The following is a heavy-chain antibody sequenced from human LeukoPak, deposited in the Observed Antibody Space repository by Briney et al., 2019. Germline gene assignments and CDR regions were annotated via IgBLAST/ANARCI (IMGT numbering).Heavy chain of an antibody. Sequence: PGGSLRLSCAASGFTFSSYAMNWVRQAPGKGLEWVSALSGSGVSTYYADSVKGRFTSSRANSKDALDLTMNSLRAEDTAVYYCAKGAGYDYVWGSYRYTGGGAFDIWGQGTMVTVSS. CDR1: GFTFSSYA. V-gene: IGHV3-23*01. CDR2: LSGSGVST. D-gene: IGHD3-16*02. J-gene: IGHJ3*02. CDR3: AKGAGYDYVWGSYRYTGGGAFDI.